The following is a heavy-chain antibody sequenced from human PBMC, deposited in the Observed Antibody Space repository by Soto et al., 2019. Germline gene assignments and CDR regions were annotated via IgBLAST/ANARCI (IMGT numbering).Heavy chain of an antibody. CDR1: GFTFSTYS. CDR2: ISSSSSTI. V-gene: IGHV3-48*01. Sequence: PGGSLRLSCAASGFTFSTYSMNWVRQAPGKGLEWVSYISSSSSTIFYTDSVKGRFTISRDNSKSTLYLQMNSVRTEDRVFYYFVRDGPRITIYGYGDYGAQEPLVPV. CDR3: VRDGPRITIYGYGDY. D-gene: IGHD3-3*01. J-gene: IGHJ4*02.